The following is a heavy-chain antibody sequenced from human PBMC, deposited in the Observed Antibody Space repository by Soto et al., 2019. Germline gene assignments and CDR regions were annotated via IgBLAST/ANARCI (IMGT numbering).Heavy chain of an antibody. CDR2: ISASGGST. D-gene: IGHD3-10*01. V-gene: IGHV3-23*01. Sequence: HPGGSLRLSCAASGFTFSSYAMSWVRQAPGKGLDWVSAISASGGSTYYADSVKGRFTISRDISKNTLYLQMNSLRAEDTAVYYCARERAVLLWFGEKNWFDPWGQGTLVTVSS. CDR1: GFTFSSYA. CDR3: ARERAVLLWFGEKNWFDP. J-gene: IGHJ5*02.